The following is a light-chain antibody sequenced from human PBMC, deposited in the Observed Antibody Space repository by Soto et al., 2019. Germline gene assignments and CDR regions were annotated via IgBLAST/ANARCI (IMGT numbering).Light chain of an antibody. CDR2: RAS. CDR3: QQYGSSPLT. CDR1: QSVSSDY. Sequence: EIVLTQSPGILSLSPGERATLSCRASQSVSSDYLAWYQQKPGQTPKVLIYRASSRATGIPDRFSGSGSGTDFTLTISRLEPEDFAVYYCQQYGSSPLTFGGGTKVEIK. V-gene: IGKV3-20*01. J-gene: IGKJ4*01.